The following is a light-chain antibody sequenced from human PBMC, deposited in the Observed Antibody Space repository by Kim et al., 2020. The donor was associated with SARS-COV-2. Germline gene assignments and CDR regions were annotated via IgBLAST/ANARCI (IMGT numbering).Light chain of an antibody. V-gene: IGLV3-1*01. CDR2: EDY. CDR3: QAWDSSTVV. Sequence: SYELTQPPSVSVSPGQTASITCSGDKLGDKNVCWYQQKPGQSPVLVIYEDYKRPSGIPERVSGSNSGNTATLTISGSQAMDEADYFCQAWDSSTVVFGGGTKVTVL. CDR1: KLGDKN. J-gene: IGLJ2*01.